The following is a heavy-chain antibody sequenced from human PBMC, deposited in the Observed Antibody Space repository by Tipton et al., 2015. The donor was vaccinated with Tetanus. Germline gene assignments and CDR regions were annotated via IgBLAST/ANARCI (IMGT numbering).Heavy chain of an antibody. D-gene: IGHD2-15*01. CDR2: SWYDGTDK. V-gene: IGHV3-33*01. CDR3: AREADCSGGSCFSGDFDN. CDR1: GFIFSSYG. Sequence: SLRLSCAASGFIFSSYGIHWVRQAPGKGLEWVAVSWYDGTDKYYADSVKGRFTISRDNSKNPLYLQMNSLRDEDTAVYYCAREADCSGGSCFSGDFDNWGQGTQVTVSS. J-gene: IGHJ4*02.